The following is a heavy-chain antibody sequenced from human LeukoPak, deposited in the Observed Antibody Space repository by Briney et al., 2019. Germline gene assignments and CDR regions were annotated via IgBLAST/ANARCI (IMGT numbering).Heavy chain of an antibody. CDR3: ARDQILWFGESSGYYYGMDV. CDR1: GFTVSSNY. V-gene: IGHV3-53*01. CDR2: IYSGGST. J-gene: IGHJ6*02. Sequence: GGSLRLSCAASGFTVSSNYMSWVRQAPGKGLEWVSVIYSGGSTYYADSVTGRFTISRDNSKNTLYLQMNSLRAEDTAVYYCARDQILWFGESSGYYYGMDVWGQGTTVTVSS. D-gene: IGHD3-10*01.